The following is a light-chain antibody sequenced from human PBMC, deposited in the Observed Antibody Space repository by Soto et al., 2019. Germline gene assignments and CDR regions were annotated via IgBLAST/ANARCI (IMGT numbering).Light chain of an antibody. CDR3: AAWDASLNGVL. CDR1: SSNIGRKT. Sequence: QSVLTQPPSASGTPGRRVTISGPGLSSNIGRKTVNWYQRVPGTAPNLLIYSNNQRPSGVPDRLSGSKSGTSASLAISGLQSEDEADYYCAAWDASLNGVLFGGGTKLTVL. CDR2: SNN. J-gene: IGLJ2*01. V-gene: IGLV1-44*01.